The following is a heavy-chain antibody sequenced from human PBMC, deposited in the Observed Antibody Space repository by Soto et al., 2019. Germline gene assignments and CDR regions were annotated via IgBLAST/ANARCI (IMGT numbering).Heavy chain of an antibody. CDR2: INPNSGGT. CDR1: GYTFTLYY. Sequence: ASVKVPCKASGYTFTLYYMHWVRKAPGQGLEWMGWINPNSGGTNYAKKFQGWVTMNRDTSLSTAYMELSRLRSEDTTVYYCARDSYGGLDDAFDIWG. D-gene: IGHD4-17*01. V-gene: IGHV1-2*04. J-gene: IGHJ3*02. CDR3: ARDSYGGLDDAFDI.